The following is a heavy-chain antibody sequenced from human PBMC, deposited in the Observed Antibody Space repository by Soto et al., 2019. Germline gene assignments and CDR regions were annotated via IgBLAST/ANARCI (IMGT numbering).Heavy chain of an antibody. CDR1: GYTFTNYY. CDR2: INGYNGKT. Sequence: EASVKVSCKTSGYTFTNYYMHWVRQAPGQGLEWMGWINGYNGKTNYAQRLQGRVTMTTDTSTSTAYMELRSLRSDDTAVYYCARGYENWFDPWGQGTLVTVSS. V-gene: IGHV1-18*04. D-gene: IGHD5-12*01. J-gene: IGHJ5*02. CDR3: ARGYENWFDP.